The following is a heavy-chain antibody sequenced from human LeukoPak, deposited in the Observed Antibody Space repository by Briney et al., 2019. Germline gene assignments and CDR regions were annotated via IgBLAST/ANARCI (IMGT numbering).Heavy chain of an antibody. CDR1: GVSISSSNW. V-gene: IGHV4-4*02. D-gene: IGHD3-3*01. Sequence: PSETLSLTRAVSGVSISSSNWWSWVRQPPGKGLEWIGEIYHSGSTNYNPSLKSRVTISVDKSKNQFSLKLSSVTAADTAVYYCARFDGFWSGYSLWGQGTLVTVSS. CDR3: ARFDGFWSGYSL. CDR2: IYHSGST. J-gene: IGHJ4*02.